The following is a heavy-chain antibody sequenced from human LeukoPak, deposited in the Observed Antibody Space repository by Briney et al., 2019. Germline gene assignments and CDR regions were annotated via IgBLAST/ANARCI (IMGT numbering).Heavy chain of an antibody. CDR1: GGSISSYY. Sequence: SETLSLTCTVSGGSISSYYWSWIRQPAGKGLEWIGRIYTSGGTNYNPSLKSRVTMSVDTSKNQFSLKLSSVTAADTAVYYCARDRSSGPYNWFDPWGQGTLVTVSS. J-gene: IGHJ5*02. D-gene: IGHD6-19*01. V-gene: IGHV4-4*07. CDR2: IYTSGGT. CDR3: ARDRSSGPYNWFDP.